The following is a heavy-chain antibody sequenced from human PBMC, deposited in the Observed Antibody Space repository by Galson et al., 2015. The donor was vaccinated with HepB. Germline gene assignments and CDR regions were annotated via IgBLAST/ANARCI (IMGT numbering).Heavy chain of an antibody. CDR3: ARSLGLVGPNFDN. CDR2: IYWSDDK. J-gene: IGHJ4*02. V-gene: IGHV2-5*01. CDR1: GFSLRTTGVG. Sequence: PALVKPTQTLTLTCTFSGFSLRTTGVGVGWVRQSPGKALEWLAFIYWSDDKRYSPSLRSRLTITKDTSKNQVVLTTTNLDPMDTATYYCARSLGLVGPNFDNWGQGTLVAVSS. D-gene: IGHD2-8*02.